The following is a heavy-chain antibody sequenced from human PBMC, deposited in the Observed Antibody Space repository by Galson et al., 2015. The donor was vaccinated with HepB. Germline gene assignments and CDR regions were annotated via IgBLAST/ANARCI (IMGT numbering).Heavy chain of an antibody. CDR2: IKRDGSEK. CDR3: ARAPMGDSTGSYFDY. V-gene: IGHV3-7*03. J-gene: IGHJ4*02. D-gene: IGHD3-22*01. CDR1: GFTFSSYS. Sequence: LRLSCAASGFTFSSYSMSWVRQAPGQGLEWVANIKRDGSEKYYVDSVNGRFTISRDNAKNSLYLQMNSLRAEDTAVYYCARAPMGDSTGSYFDYWGRGILVTVSS.